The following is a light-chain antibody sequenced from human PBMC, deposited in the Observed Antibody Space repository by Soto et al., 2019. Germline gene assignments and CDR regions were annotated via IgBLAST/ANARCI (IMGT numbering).Light chain of an antibody. Sequence: SYELTQPPSVSVAPGQTARITCGGNNIGSKSVHWYQQKPGQAPVLVVYDDSDRTSGKPERFSGSNSGNTATLTISRVEAGDEADYYCQVWDSSSDHVVFGGGTKFTV. V-gene: IGLV3-21*02. CDR2: DDS. CDR1: NIGSKS. J-gene: IGLJ2*01. CDR3: QVWDSSSDHVV.